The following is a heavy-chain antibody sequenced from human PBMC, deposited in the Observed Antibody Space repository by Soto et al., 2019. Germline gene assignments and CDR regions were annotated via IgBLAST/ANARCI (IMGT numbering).Heavy chain of an antibody. CDR1: RFAFSTDW. Sequence: EVQLVESGGGLVKPGASLRLSCVDSRFAFSTDWMTWVRQAPGRGLEWVGRIKSKADGGTADCAAPVKGRFTISRDDSRNTLYLQMNSLKTEDTVVYYCAAMNDRDAFNIWGQGAMVTVSS. V-gene: IGHV3-15*01. CDR2: IKSKADGGTA. J-gene: IGHJ3*02. D-gene: IGHD1-1*01. CDR3: AAMNDRDAFNI.